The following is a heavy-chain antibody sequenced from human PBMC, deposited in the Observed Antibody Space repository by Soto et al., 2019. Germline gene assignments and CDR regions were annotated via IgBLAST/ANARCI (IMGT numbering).Heavy chain of an antibody. CDR1: GGSFSGYY. D-gene: IGHD5-18*01. CDR3: ARVPGIQTFDY. V-gene: IGHV4-34*01. Sequence: QVQLQQWGAGLLKPSEILSLTCAVYGGSFSGYYWSWIRQPPGKGLEWIGEINHSGSTNYNPSLKSRVTISVDTSKNQFSLKLSSVTAADTAVYYCARVPGIQTFDYWGQGTLVTVSS. J-gene: IGHJ4*02. CDR2: INHSGST.